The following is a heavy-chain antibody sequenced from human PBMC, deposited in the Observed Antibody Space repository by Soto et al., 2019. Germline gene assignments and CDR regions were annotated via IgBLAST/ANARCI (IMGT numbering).Heavy chain of an antibody. Sequence: QVQLVQSGAEVKKPGASVKVSCEASGYTFTSYDITWVRQATGQGLEWMGWMNPNSGNTGYAQKFKGRVTMTRNTSVSTAYMELRSLRSEDTAVYYCARGRYIYRSSSEFDPWGQGTLVTVSS. J-gene: IGHJ5*02. CDR3: ARGRYIYRSSSEFDP. V-gene: IGHV1-8*01. CDR2: MNPNSGNT. CDR1: GYTFTSYD. D-gene: IGHD6-6*01.